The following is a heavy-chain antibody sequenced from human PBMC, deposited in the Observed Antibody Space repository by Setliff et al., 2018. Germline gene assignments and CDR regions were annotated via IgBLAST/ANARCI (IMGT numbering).Heavy chain of an antibody. CDR1: GFSLSTSGVG. D-gene: IGHD3-10*01. CDR2: IDWDDAK. CDR3: ARINMVRGVPPHLDY. Sequence: GSGPTLVNPTQTLTLTCTFSGFSLSTSGVGVGWIRQPPGKALEWLARIDWDDAKYYRTSLKTRLTISKDTSKNQVVLTMTNMDPVDTATYYCARINMVRGVPPHLDYWGQGTLVTVSS. V-gene: IGHV2-70*11. J-gene: IGHJ4*02.